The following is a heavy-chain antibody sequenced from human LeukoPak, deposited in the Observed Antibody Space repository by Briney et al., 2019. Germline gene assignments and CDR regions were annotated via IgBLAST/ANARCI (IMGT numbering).Heavy chain of an antibody. CDR2: ISSSSSTI. CDR3: ASDFWSGYDYFDY. D-gene: IGHD3-3*01. Sequence: GGSLRLSCAASGFTFSSYCMNWVRQAPGKGLEWVSYISSSSSTIYYADSVKGRFTISRDNAKNSLYLQMNSLRAEDTAVYYCASDFWSGYDYFDYWGQGTLVTVSS. J-gene: IGHJ4*02. CDR1: GFTFSSYC. V-gene: IGHV3-48*01.